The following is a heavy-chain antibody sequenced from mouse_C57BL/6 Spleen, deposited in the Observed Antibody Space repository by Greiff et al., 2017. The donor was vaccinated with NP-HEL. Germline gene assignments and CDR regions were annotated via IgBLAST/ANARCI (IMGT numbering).Heavy chain of an antibody. Sequence: VQLQQSGPELVKPGASVKISCKASGYAFCSSWMNWVKQRPGKGLEWIGRIYPGDGDTNYNGKFKGKATLTADKSSSTAYMQLSSLTSEDSAVYFCARDYYGSSGFAYWGQGTLVTVSA. CDR2: IYPGDGDT. CDR3: ARDYYGSSGFAY. J-gene: IGHJ3*01. V-gene: IGHV1-82*01. D-gene: IGHD1-1*01. CDR1: GYAFCSSW.